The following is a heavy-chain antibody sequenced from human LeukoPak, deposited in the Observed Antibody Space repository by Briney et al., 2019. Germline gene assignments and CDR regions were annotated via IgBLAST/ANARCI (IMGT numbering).Heavy chain of an antibody. Sequence: GGSLRLSCAASGFTFRSYGMRWVRQAPGKGLEWVAFIRYDGSNKYYADSVKGRFTISRDNSKNTLYLQMNSLRAEDTAVYYCAKDSAYYGSGSYSRSFFDYWGQGTLVTVSS. D-gene: IGHD3-10*01. CDR1: GFTFRSYG. V-gene: IGHV3-30*02. CDR2: IRYDGSNK. J-gene: IGHJ4*02. CDR3: AKDSAYYGSGSYSRSFFDY.